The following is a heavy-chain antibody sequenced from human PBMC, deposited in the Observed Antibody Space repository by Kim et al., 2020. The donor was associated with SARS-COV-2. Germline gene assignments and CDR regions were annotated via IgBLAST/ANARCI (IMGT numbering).Heavy chain of an antibody. CDR2: IKTDGSAQ. CDR3: GRDMDV. Sequence: GGSLRLSCAASGFTFSTHWMNWIRQAPGKGLEWVANIKTDGSAQYYVDSVKGRFTISRDNAKNSLYPQMNSLRADDTAVYYCGRDMDVWGQGTTVTVSS. V-gene: IGHV3-7*01. CDR1: GFTFSTHW. J-gene: IGHJ6*02.